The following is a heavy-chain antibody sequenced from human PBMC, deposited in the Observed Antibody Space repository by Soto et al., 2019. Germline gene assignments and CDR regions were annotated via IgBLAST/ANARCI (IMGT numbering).Heavy chain of an antibody. Sequence: QVQLQESGPGLAQPSQTLSLTCSVSGDPVSSGSYYWTWVRQHPVKGLEWIGYIYHTGSTYYNPSLQSRLIMSIDTSKNQFSLHLYSVTAADTAVYFCAAKLGTTHYFDFWGQGSLVAVSS. J-gene: IGHJ4*02. CDR1: GDPVSSGSYY. CDR2: IYHTGST. V-gene: IGHV4-31*03. D-gene: IGHD7-27*01. CDR3: AAKLGTTHYFDF.